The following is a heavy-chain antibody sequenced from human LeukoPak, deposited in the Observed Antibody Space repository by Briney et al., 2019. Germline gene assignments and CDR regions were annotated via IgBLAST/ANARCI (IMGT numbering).Heavy chain of an antibody. V-gene: IGHV4-4*07. CDR3: VREGSSSGVFDY. D-gene: IGHD6-6*01. CDR1: GGYIGTYY. Sequence: SETLSLTCAVSGGYIGTYYWGWVRQPAGKGLEWIGRVYTSGVTYYSPSLKSRVTISVDTSKNEFSLKLSSVTAADTAVYYCVREGSSSGVFDYWGQGTLVTVSS. CDR2: VYTSGVT. J-gene: IGHJ4*02.